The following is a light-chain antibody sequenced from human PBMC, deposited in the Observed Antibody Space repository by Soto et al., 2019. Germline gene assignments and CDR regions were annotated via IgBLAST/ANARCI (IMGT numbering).Light chain of an antibody. V-gene: IGKV3-11*01. CDR2: DAS. CDR3: QQRSNWPPIN. Sequence: EIVLTQSPATLSLSPGERATLSCRASQSVSSYLAWYQQKPGQAPRLLIYDASNRATGIPARFSGRGSGTEFTLTISSLEPEDFAVYYCQQRSNWPPINFGQGTRLEIK. J-gene: IGKJ5*01. CDR1: QSVSSY.